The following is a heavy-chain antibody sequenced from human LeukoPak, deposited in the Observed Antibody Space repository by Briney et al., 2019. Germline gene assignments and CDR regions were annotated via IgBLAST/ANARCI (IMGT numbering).Heavy chain of an antibody. J-gene: IGHJ4*02. CDR2: ISGSGGVYT. CDR3: AKGPGHDY. CDR1: GFILTSTI. V-gene: IGHV3-23*01. Sequence: RGSLRLSCAASGFILTSTIMNWVRQAPGKGLGWVSTISGSGGVYTYYADSVKGCFTISRDNSKNTLYLKMNSLRAEDTAVYYCAKGPGHDYWGQGTLVTVSS.